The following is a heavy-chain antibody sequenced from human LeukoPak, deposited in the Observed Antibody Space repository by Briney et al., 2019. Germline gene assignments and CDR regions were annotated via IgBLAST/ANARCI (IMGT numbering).Heavy chain of an antibody. Sequence: AESLRLSCAASGFTFSTFAMSWVRQTPGKGLEWVSGISRGGDNTYYTDFVKGRFTISRDNSRNTLYLQMNSLRAEDTAVYYCANSAVAGPRGYWGQGTVVTVSS. D-gene: IGHD6-19*01. J-gene: IGHJ4*02. CDR3: ANSAVAGPRGY. CDR1: GFTFSTFA. V-gene: IGHV3-23*01. CDR2: ISRGGDNT.